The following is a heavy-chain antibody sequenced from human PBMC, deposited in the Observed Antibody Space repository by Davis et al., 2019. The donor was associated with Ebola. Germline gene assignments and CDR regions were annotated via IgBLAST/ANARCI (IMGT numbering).Heavy chain of an antibody. Sequence: SVTVSCKASGGTFSSYAISWVRQAPGQGLEWMGGIIPIFGTANYAQKFQGRVTITADESTSTAYMELSSLRSEDTAVYYCARVRGDCSGGSCYFDYWGQGTLVTVSS. V-gene: IGHV1-69*13. D-gene: IGHD2-15*01. CDR1: GGTFSSYA. CDR2: IIPIFGTA. CDR3: ARVRGDCSGGSCYFDY. J-gene: IGHJ4*02.